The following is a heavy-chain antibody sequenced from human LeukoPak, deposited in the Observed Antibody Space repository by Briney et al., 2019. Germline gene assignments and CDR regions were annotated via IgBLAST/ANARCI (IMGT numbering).Heavy chain of an antibody. Sequence: GGSLRLSCAASGFTFRNYGMHWVRQATGKGLEWVSFIWSDGNDRFYADSVKGRFTISRDNSKNMLYLQMDTLRAEDTALYYCAKDPGASVSGFHMDVWGRGTTVIVSS. J-gene: IGHJ6*03. CDR3: AKDPGASVSGFHMDV. CDR2: IWSDGNDR. CDR1: GFTFRNYG. V-gene: IGHV3-30*02. D-gene: IGHD2-8*02.